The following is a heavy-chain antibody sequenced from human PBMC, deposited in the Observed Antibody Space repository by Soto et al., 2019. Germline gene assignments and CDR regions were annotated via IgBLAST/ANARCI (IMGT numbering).Heavy chain of an antibody. CDR2: FDPEDGET. CDR1: GHTLTELS. V-gene: IGHV1-24*01. D-gene: IGHD2-21*02. J-gene: IGHJ3*02. Sequence: ASVKVSCKVSGHTLTELSMHWLRQAPGKGLEWMGGFDPEDGETIYAQRFQGRVTMTQDTSTDTAYMELSSLRSEDTAIYYCATPGHIVVVTSWDAFDIWGQGTLVTVSS. CDR3: ATPGHIVVVTSWDAFDI.